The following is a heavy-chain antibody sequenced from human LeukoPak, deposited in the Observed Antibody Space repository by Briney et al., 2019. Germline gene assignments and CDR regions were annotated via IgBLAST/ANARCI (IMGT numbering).Heavy chain of an antibody. V-gene: IGHV1-2*02. CDR2: INPNSGGT. CDR3: ARAEPLWFGELFDY. CDR1: GYTFTGYY. Sequence: GASVKVSFKASGYTFTGYYMHWVRQAPGQGLEWMGWINPNSGGTNYAQKFQGRVTMTRDTSISTAYMELSRLRSDDTAVYYCARAEPLWFGELFDYWGQGTLVTVSS. D-gene: IGHD3-10*01. J-gene: IGHJ4*02.